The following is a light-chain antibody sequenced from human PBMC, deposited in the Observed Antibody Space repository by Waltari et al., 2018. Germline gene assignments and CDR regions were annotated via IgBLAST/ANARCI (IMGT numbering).Light chain of an antibody. Sequence: AIQMTQSPSSLSASIGDRVTITCRASQGVRNDVGWYQQKPGKAPKLLVYAASTLHTGVPSRFSGSGSDTDFTLTVTSLQPEDFATYYCLQDYSYPRTFGQGTRVEIK. CDR2: AAS. CDR3: LQDYSYPRT. CDR1: QGVRND. V-gene: IGKV1-6*01. J-gene: IGKJ1*01.